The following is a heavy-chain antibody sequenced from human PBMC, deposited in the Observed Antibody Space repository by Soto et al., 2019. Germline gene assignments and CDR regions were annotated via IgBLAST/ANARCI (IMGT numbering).Heavy chain of an antibody. CDR1: GFTFSSYA. CDR2: ISYDGSNK. CDR3: ARGQWGGSYAQNHDY. Sequence: QVQLVESGGGVVQPGRSLRLSCAASGFTFSSYAMHWVRQAPGKGLAWVAVISYDGSNKYYADSVKGRFTISRDNSKNTLYLQMNSLRAEDTAVYYCARGQWGGSYAQNHDYWGQGTLVTVSS. D-gene: IGHD1-26*01. J-gene: IGHJ4*02. V-gene: IGHV3-30-3*01.